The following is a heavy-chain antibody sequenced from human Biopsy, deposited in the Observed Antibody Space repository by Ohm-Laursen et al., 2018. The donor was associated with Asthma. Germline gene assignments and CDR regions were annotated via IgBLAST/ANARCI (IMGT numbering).Heavy chain of an antibody. D-gene: IGHD3-22*01. Sequence: SLRLSCAASGFTFSSTAMHWVRQAPGKGLEWVAVISYDGSSIYYADSVKGRFTISRDNAKNKLYLQMNSLRDEDTAVYYCAKARIHHFYDSSGYYQHDWGQRTLVTVSS. V-gene: IGHV3-30-3*01. J-gene: IGHJ4*02. CDR2: ISYDGSSI. CDR1: GFTFSSTA. CDR3: AKARIHHFYDSSGYYQHD.